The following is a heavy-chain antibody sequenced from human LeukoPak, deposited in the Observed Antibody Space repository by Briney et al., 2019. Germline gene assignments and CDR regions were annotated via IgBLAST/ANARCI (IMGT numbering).Heavy chain of an antibody. CDR2: IYTSGST. V-gene: IGHV4-4*07. CDR1: GGSISSYY. CDR3: ARNLGSGWYGVFDY. D-gene: IGHD6-19*01. Sequence: SETLSLTCTVSGGSISSYYWSWIRQPDGKGLEWIGRIYTSGSTNYNPSLKSRVTMSVDTSKNQFSLKLSSVTAADTAVYYCARNLGSGWYGVFDYWGQGTLVTVSS. J-gene: IGHJ4*02.